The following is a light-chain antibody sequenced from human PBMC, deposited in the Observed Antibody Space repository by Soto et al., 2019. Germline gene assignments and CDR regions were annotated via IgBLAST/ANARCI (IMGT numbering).Light chain of an antibody. CDR1: SSDVGSYNL. J-gene: IGLJ3*02. CDR2: EGS. CDR3: FSYAGSGTWV. Sequence: QSALTQPASVSGSPGQSITISCTGTSSDVGSYNLVSWCQQHPGKAPKLMIYEGSKRPSGVSNRFSGSKSGNTASLTISGLQAEDEADYYCFSYAGSGTWVFGGGIKLTVL. V-gene: IGLV2-23*01.